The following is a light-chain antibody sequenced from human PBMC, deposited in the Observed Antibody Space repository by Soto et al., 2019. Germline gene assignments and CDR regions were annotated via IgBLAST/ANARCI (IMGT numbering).Light chain of an antibody. Sequence: QSLLTQPASVSGSPGQSITISCTGTSSDIGGFYYVSWYQHHPGKDPKLMIYQVSNRPSGVSNRFSGSKSGNTASLTISGLQAEDEADYFCSSYSRSSTFYVFGDGTKVTVL. J-gene: IGLJ1*01. CDR2: QVS. V-gene: IGLV2-14*01. CDR1: SSDIGGFYY. CDR3: SSYSRSSTFYV.